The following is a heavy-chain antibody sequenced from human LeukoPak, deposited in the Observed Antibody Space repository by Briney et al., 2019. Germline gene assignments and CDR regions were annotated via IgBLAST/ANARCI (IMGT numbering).Heavy chain of an antibody. V-gene: IGHV3-23*01. D-gene: IGHD3-22*01. CDR2: ISGSGGST. J-gene: IGHJ3*02. Sequence: SGGSLRLSCAASGFTFSSYAMSWVRQAPGKGLEWVSAISGSGGSTYYADSVKGRFTISRDNSKNTLYLQMNSLRAEDTAVYYCAKPWDYYDSSGYPGAHDAFDIWGQGTMVTVSS. CDR1: GFTFSSYA. CDR3: AKPWDYYDSSGYPGAHDAFDI.